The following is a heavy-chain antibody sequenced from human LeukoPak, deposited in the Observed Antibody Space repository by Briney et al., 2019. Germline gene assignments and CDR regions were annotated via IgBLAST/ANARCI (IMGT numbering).Heavy chain of an antibody. CDR3: ARDLRYYGSGSYYNGGVY. Sequence: ASVKVSCKASGYTFTSYDINWVRQATGQGLEWMGWMNPNSGNTGYAQKFQGRVTMTRNTSISTAYMELSSLRSEDTAVYYCARDLRYYGSGSYYNGGVYWGQGTLVTVSS. J-gene: IGHJ4*02. CDR1: GYTFTSYD. D-gene: IGHD3-10*01. CDR2: MNPNSGNT. V-gene: IGHV1-8*01.